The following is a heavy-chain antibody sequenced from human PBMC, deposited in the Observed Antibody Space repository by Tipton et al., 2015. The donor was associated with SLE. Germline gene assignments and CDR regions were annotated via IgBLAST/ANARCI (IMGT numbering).Heavy chain of an antibody. J-gene: IGHJ4*02. CDR3: AKEYLENVDFWSGYPHGIGF. D-gene: IGHD3-3*01. Sequence: TLSLTCTVSGGSISSSSYYWGWIRQPPGKGLEWIGSIYYSGSTYYNPSLKSRVTISLDTSKNQFSLKLSSVTAADMAVYYCAKEYLENVDFWSGYPHGIGFWGQGTLVTVSS. V-gene: IGHV4-39*07. CDR1: GGSISSSSYY. CDR2: IYYSGST.